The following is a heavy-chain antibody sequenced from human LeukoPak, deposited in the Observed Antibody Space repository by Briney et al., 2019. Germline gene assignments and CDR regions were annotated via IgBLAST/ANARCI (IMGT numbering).Heavy chain of an antibody. Sequence: ASVKVSCKASGYTFTGYYMHWVRQAPGQGLEWMGWINPNSGGTNYAQKFQGRVTMTRDTSISTAYMELSRLRSDDTAVYYCARDIEQLVGRKNYYYMDVWGKGTTVTVSS. CDR2: INPNSGGT. J-gene: IGHJ6*03. V-gene: IGHV1-2*02. D-gene: IGHD6-6*01. CDR3: ARDIEQLVGRKNYYYMDV. CDR1: GYTFTGYY.